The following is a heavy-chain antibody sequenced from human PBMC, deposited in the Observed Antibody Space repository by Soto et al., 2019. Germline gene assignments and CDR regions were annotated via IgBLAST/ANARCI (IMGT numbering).Heavy chain of an antibody. CDR3: ARQGSWPYYYYGLDV. CDR1: GYTFTTSG. D-gene: IGHD1-26*01. V-gene: IGHV1-18*01. J-gene: IGHJ6*02. CDR2: ISTYNGDT. Sequence: QVQLVQSGPEVKKPGASVKVSCEASGYTFTTSGISWVRQAPGQGLEWMGWISTYNGDTNSAQKFQGRVTMTAGTSTGTAYMELMSLKSDDTAVYYCARQGSWPYYYYGLDVWGQGTTVTVSS.